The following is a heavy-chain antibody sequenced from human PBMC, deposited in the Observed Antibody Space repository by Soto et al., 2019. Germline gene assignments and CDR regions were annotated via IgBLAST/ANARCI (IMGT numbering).Heavy chain of an antibody. J-gene: IGHJ6*02. CDR3: AKDVSYYDFWVYGMDV. V-gene: IGHV3-30*18. CDR1: EFTFSSYG. Sequence: GGSLRLSCAASEFTFSSYGMHWVRQAPGKGLEWVAVISYDGSNKYYADSVKGRFTISRDNSKNTLYLQMNSLRAEDTAVYYCAKDVSYYDFWVYGMDVWGQGTTVTVSS. D-gene: IGHD3-3*01. CDR2: ISYDGSNK.